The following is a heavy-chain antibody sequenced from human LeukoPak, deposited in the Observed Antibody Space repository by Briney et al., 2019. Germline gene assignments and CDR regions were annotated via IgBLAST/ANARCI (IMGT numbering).Heavy chain of an antibody. J-gene: IGHJ4*02. CDR2: ISSSSSTI. V-gene: IGHV3-48*01. D-gene: IGHD6-19*01. Sequence: GGSLRLSCAASGFTFSSYSMNWVRQAPGKGLEWVSYISSSSSTIYYADSVKGRFTISRENAKNSLYLQMDNLRAGDTAVYYCARSKSYSSGWTDFDYWGQGTLVTVSS. CDR1: GFTFSSYS. CDR3: ARSKSYSSGWTDFDY.